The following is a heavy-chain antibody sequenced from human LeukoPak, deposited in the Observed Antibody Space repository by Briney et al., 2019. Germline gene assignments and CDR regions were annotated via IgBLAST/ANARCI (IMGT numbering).Heavy chain of an antibody. D-gene: IGHD7-27*01. V-gene: IGHV3-23*01. CDR1: GFTFSGYS. Sequence: GGSLRLSCAASGFTFSGYSMSWVRQAPGKGPEWVSAISGSGAGTYYADSMKGRFTISRDNSKNTLYLQINSLRVQDTALYYCAKDLSWGLDYWGLGTLVTVSS. J-gene: IGHJ4*02. CDR3: AKDLSWGLDY. CDR2: ISGSGAGT.